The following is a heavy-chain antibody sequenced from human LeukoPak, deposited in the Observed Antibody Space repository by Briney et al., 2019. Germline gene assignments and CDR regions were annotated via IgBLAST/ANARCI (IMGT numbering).Heavy chain of an antibody. CDR1: GYTFTGYY. D-gene: IGHD2-2*01. Sequence: ASVKVSCKASGYTFTGYYMHWVRQAPGQGLEWMGWINPNSGGTNYAQKFQGRVTMTRDTSISTAYMELSRLGSDDTAVYYCARDRCSSTSCYLFDYWGQGTLVTVSS. V-gene: IGHV1-2*02. J-gene: IGHJ4*02. CDR2: INPNSGGT. CDR3: ARDRCSSTSCYLFDY.